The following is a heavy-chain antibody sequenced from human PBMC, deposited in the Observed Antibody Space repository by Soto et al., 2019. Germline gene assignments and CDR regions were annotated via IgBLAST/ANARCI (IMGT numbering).Heavy chain of an antibody. Sequence: QMQLVQSGPEVRKPGTSVKVSCKASGFTFSSSALPWVRQARGQRLEWIGWIVIGTGNTNYAKKFQERVTITRDMSTITAYMEVNSLRSDDTAVYYCAARGRRDNYMDVWGKGTTVTVSS. J-gene: IGHJ6*03. V-gene: IGHV1-58*01. CDR1: GFTFSSSA. D-gene: IGHD3-10*01. CDR3: AARGRRDNYMDV. CDR2: IVIGTGNT.